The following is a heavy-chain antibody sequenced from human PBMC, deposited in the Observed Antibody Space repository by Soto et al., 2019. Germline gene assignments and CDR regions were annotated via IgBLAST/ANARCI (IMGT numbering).Heavy chain of an antibody. CDR2: IYWDGDK. J-gene: IGHJ4*02. D-gene: IGHD3-3*01. CDR1: GFSLTTSGVG. Sequence: QITLNESGPTVVKPTETLTLTCTFSGFSLTTSGVGVGWVRQSPGKAPEWPAVIYWDGDKRYSTSLKSRLTITKDTSKNQVVLTMANVDPADTATYYCAHRVLRAVFGLVTTTAIYFDFWGQGTPVVVSS. CDR3: AHRVLRAVFGLVTTTAIYFDF. V-gene: IGHV2-5*02.